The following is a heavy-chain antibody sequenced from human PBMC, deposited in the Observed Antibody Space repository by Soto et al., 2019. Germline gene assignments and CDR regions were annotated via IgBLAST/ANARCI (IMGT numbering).Heavy chain of an antibody. V-gene: IGHV3-21*01. CDR3: ARDMDYDILTGYWGYDAFDI. J-gene: IGHJ3*02. CDR2: ISSSSSYI. D-gene: IGHD3-9*01. CDR1: GFTFSSYS. Sequence: GGSLRLSCAASGFTFSSYSMNWVRQAPGKGLEWVSPISSSSSYIYYADSVKGRFTISRDNAKNSLYLQMNSLRAEDTAVYYCARDMDYDILTGYWGYDAFDIWGQGTMVTVSS.